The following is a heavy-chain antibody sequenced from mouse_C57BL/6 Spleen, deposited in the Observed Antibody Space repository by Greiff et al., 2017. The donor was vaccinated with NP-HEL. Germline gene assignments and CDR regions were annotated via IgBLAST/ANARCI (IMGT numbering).Heavy chain of an antibody. J-gene: IGHJ3*01. CDR2: LWSDGST. CDR3: ARHGGGNYYGSSLAY. D-gene: IGHD1-1*01. Sequence: VMLVESGPGLVAPSQSLSITCTVSGFSLTSYGVHWVRQPPGKGLEWLVVLWSDGSTTYNSALKSRLSISKDNSKSQVFLKMNSLQTDDTAMYYCARHGGGNYYGSSLAYWGQGTLVTVSA. CDR1: GFSLTSYG. V-gene: IGHV2-6-1*01.